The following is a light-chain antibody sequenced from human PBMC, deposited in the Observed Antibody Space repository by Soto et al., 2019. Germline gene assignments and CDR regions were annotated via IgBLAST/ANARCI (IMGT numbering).Light chain of an antibody. V-gene: IGKV1-5*03. Sequence: DIQMTQSPSTLSASVGDSVTITCRASQSISSWLAWYQQKPGKAPKLLIYKASSLESGVPSRFSGSGSGTEFTLSISRLQPDDVATYYCQQYNSYPLTFGGGTKVEIK. CDR3: QQYNSYPLT. CDR1: QSISSW. J-gene: IGKJ4*01. CDR2: KAS.